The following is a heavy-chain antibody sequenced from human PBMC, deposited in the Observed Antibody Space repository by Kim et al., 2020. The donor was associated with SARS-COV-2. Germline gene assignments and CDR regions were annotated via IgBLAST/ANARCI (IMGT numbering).Heavy chain of an antibody. Sequence: SETLSLTCTVSGVSISSGDYYWTWIRQPPGKGLEWIGYIFYTGSTYYNQSLKSRITISEDTSKNQFSLRLSSVTAADTAVYYCARVAGYCSSTSCYRYY. CDR2: IFYTGST. V-gene: IGHV4-30-4*01. J-gene: IGHJ6*01. CDR3: ARVAGYCSSTSCYRYY. CDR1: GVSISSGDYY. D-gene: IGHD2-2*01.